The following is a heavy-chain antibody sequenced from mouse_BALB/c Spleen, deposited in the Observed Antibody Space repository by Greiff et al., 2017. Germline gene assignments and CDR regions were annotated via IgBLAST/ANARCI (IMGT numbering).Heavy chain of an antibody. V-gene: IGHV3-2*02. J-gene: IGHJ1*01. CDR2: ISYSGST. CDR3: ARGGYYGVWYFDV. CDR1: GYSITSDYA. D-gene: IGHD2-3*01. Sequence: EVQLQESGPGLVKPSQSLSLTCTVTGYSITSDYAWNWIRQFPGNKLEWMGYISYSGSTSYNPSLKSRISITRDTSKNQFFLQLNSVTTEDTATYYCARGGYYGVWYFDVWGAGTTVTVSS.